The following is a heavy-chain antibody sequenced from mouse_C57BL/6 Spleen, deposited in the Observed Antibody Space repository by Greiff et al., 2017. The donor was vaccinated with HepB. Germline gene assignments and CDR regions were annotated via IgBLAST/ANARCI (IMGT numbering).Heavy chain of an antibody. D-gene: IGHD3-3*01. Sequence: QVQLKQSGAELVRPGASVTLSCKASGYTFTDYEMHWVKQTPVHGLEWIGAIDPETGGTAYNQKFKGKAILTADKSSSTAYMELRSLTSEDSAVYYCTRESVGERRLFAYWGQGTLVTVSA. J-gene: IGHJ3*01. CDR1: GYTFTDYE. CDR3: TRESVGERRLFAY. V-gene: IGHV1-15*01. CDR2: IDPETGGT.